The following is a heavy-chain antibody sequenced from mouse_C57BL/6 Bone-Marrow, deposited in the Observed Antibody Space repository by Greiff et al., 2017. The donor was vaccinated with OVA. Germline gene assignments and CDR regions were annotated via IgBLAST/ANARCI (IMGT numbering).Heavy chain of an antibody. CDR3: ARDRYYYGRRDYAMDY. J-gene: IGHJ4*01. Sequence: EVQRVESEGGLVQPGSSMKLSCTASGFTFSDYYMAWVRQVPEKGLEWVANINYDGSSTYYLDSLKSRFIISRDNAKNILYLQMSSLKSEDTATYYCARDRYYYGRRDYAMDYWGQGTSVTVSS. CDR2: INYDGSST. D-gene: IGHD1-1*01. V-gene: IGHV5-16*01. CDR1: GFTFSDYY.